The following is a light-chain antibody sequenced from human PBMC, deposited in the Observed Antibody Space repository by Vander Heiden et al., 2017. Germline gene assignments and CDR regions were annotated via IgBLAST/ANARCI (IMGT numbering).Light chain of an antibody. CDR2: DVN. Sequence: SPLTRLPSVPGPPGRSVPITCIVTSNAIGAYNHVSWYQQPPGKAPQLLIYDVNNRPSGVSYRFSGSKSGNTASLTISGLQPEDEADYYCNSYARRETYVFGSGTTVTVL. J-gene: IGLJ1*01. V-gene: IGLV2-18*02. CDR3: NSYARRETYV. CDR1: SNAIGAYNH.